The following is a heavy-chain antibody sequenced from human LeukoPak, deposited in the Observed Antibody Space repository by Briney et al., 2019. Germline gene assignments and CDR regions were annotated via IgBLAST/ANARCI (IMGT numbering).Heavy chain of an antibody. Sequence: GASVKVSCKASGYTFTSYGISWVRQAPGQGLEWMGWINAYNGNTNYAQKLQGRVTMTTDTSTSTAYMELRSLRSDDTAVYYCARDGLPWELLLEYNWFDPWGQGTLVTVSS. D-gene: IGHD1-26*01. V-gene: IGHV1-18*01. CDR3: ARDGLPWELLLEYNWFDP. CDR2: INAYNGNT. J-gene: IGHJ5*02. CDR1: GYTFTSYG.